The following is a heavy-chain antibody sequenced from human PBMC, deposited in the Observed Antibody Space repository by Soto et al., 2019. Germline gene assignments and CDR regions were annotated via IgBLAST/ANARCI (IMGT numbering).Heavy chain of an antibody. CDR3: ARAHCYDSVFQH. Sequence: QVQLQESGPGLVKPSQTLSLTCTVSGGSISSGDYYWSWIRQPPGKGLEWIGYIYYTGTTYYNASLKSRVAISLDSSKKQSSLKLSSVTAADTAVYYCARAHCYDSVFQHWGQGTLVSVSS. CDR2: IYYTGTT. CDR1: GGSISSGDYY. J-gene: IGHJ1*01. V-gene: IGHV4-30-4*01. D-gene: IGHD3-22*01.